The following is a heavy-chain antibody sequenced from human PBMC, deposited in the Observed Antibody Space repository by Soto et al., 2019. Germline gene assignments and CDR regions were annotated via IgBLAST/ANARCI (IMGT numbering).Heavy chain of an antibody. CDR1: GYTFTSYY. Sequence: QVQLVQSGAEVKKPGASVKVSCKASGYTFTSYYMHWVRQAPRQVHEWMGIINPSGGSTSYAQKFQSRVTMTRDTSPSTVYMELSSLRSEDRAVYYCARDLPHWERQSYFDYWGQGTLVTLAS. CDR2: INPSGGST. J-gene: IGHJ4*02. V-gene: IGHV1-46*01. D-gene: IGHD1-26*01. CDR3: ARDLPHWERQSYFDY.